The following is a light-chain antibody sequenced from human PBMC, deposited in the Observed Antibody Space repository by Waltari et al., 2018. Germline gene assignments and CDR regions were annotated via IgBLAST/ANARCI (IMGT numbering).Light chain of an antibody. CDR2: GTS. CDR1: QSVSGTY. CDR3: QQYGSLPWT. Sequence: EVVLTQSPGTLSLSPGERAPLSCRASQSVSGTYLPWYQQKSGQAPRLVISGTSSRASGIPDRFSGSGSGTDFTLTISRLEPEDFAVYYCQQYGSLPWTFGQGTKVEIK. V-gene: IGKV3-20*01. J-gene: IGKJ1*01.